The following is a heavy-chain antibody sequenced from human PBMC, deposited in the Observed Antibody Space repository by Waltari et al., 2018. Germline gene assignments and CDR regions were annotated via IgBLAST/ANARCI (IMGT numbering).Heavy chain of an antibody. J-gene: IGHJ6*03. CDR2: SIPSLGIA. V-gene: IGHV1-69*16. Sequence: QVQLMQSGAEVKKPGSSVKVSCKASGGTFSRYTIRWVRQAPGQGTEWRGGSIPSLGIANYAQKFQGRVTISADESTSTVYMELSSLRSEDTAVYYCALGGADIVLDPGQNYYYYMDVWGKGTTVTVSS. CDR3: ALGGADIVLDPGQNYYYYMDV. CDR1: GGTFSRYT. D-gene: IGHD2-8*02.